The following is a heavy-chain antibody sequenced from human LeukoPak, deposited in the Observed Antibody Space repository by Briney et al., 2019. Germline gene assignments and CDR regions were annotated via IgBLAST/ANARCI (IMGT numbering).Heavy chain of an antibody. D-gene: IGHD2-21*02. V-gene: IGHV3-15*07. CDR3: ATDVCGGDCYMFDY. Sequence: GGSLRLSCAASGFTFSNAWMNWVRQAQGKGLEWVGRIKSKTDGGTTDYAAPVKGRFTISRDDSKNTLYLQMNSLKTEDTAVYYCATDVCGGDCYMFDYWGQGTLVTVSS. J-gene: IGHJ4*02. CDR1: GFTFSNAW. CDR2: IKSKTDGGTT.